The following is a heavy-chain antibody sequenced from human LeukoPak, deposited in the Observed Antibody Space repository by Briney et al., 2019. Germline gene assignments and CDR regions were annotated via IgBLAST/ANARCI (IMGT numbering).Heavy chain of an antibody. V-gene: IGHV3-21*01. J-gene: IGHJ4*02. CDR2: ISSSSSYI. D-gene: IGHD6-19*01. CDR3: AKATRSEWLVDY. CDR1: GFTFSSYS. Sequence: PGGSLRLSCAASGFTFSSYSMNWVRQAPGEGLEWVSSISSSSSYIYYADSVKGRFTISRDNAKNSLYLQMNSLRVEDTAVYYCAKATRSEWLVDYWGQGTLVTVSS.